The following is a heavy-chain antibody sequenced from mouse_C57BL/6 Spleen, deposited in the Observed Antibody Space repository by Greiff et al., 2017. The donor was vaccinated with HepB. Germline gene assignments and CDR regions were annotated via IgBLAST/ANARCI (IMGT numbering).Heavy chain of an antibody. J-gene: IGHJ2*01. CDR3: ARTPSYDYPLDY. V-gene: IGHV5-17*01. CDR2: ISSGSSTI. CDR1: GFTFSDYG. Sequence: EVKVVESGGGLVKPGGSLKLSCAASGFTFSDYGMHWVRQAPEKGLEWVAYISSGSSTIYYADTVKGRFTISRDNAKNTLFLQMTSLRSEDTAMYYCARTPSYDYPLDYWGQGTTLTVSS. D-gene: IGHD2-4*01.